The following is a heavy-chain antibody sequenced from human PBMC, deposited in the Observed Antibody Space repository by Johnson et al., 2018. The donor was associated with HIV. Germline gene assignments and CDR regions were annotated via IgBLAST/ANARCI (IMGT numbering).Heavy chain of an antibody. Sequence: QVQLVESGAGVVQPGRSLRLPCAASGFTFCSLGLHWVRQAPGKGLEWVAVISYGGSNKYYAASVKGRFTIARDNSKSTLFLQMCILRAEDTAVYDCAKETRDSRSAFDIWGQGTLVTVSS. CDR1: GFTFCSLG. CDR3: AKETRDSRSAFDI. CDR2: ISYGGSNK. J-gene: IGHJ3*02. V-gene: IGHV3-30*18. D-gene: IGHD4-11*01.